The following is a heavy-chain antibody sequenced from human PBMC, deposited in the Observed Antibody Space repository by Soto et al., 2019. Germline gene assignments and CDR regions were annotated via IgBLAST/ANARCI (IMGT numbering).Heavy chain of an antibody. Sequence: SETLSLTCAVYGGSFSGYYWSWIRQPPGKGLEWIGEINHSGSTNYNPSLKSRVTISVDTSKNQFSLKLSSVTAADTAVYYCARGRGRRVPAARGSTWFDPWGQGTSVTVSS. J-gene: IGHJ5*02. CDR1: GGSFSGYY. CDR2: INHSGST. CDR3: ARGRGRRVPAARGSTWFDP. D-gene: IGHD2-2*01. V-gene: IGHV4-34*01.